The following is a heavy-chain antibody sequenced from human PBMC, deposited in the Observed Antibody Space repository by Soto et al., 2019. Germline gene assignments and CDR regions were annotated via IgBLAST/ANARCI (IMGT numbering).Heavy chain of an antibody. Sequence: GESLKISCKGSGYSFTSYWIGWVRQMPGKGLEWMGIIYPGDSDTRYSPSFQGQVTISADKSISTAYLQWSSLKASDTAMYYCARLNDYYDSSGYYQTFDPWGQGTLVTVSS. D-gene: IGHD3-22*01. CDR3: ARLNDYYDSSGYYQTFDP. CDR1: GYSFTSYW. CDR2: IYPGDSDT. V-gene: IGHV5-51*01. J-gene: IGHJ5*02.